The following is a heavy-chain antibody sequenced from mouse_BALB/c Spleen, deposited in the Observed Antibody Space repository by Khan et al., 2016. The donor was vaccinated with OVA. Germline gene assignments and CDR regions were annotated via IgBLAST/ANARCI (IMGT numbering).Heavy chain of an antibody. CDR1: GYSFTTYY. Sequence: VQLKESGPELMKPGASVKISCKASGYSFTTYYMHWVKQSHGKSLEWIGYIDPFNGGNDYNQKFKGKATLTVDKSYSTAYMHLSSLTSEDSAVYYCARGTFDYWGQGTLVTVSA. V-gene: IGHV1-34*01. J-gene: IGHJ3*01. CDR3: ARGTFDY. D-gene: IGHD3-3*01. CDR2: IDPFNGGN.